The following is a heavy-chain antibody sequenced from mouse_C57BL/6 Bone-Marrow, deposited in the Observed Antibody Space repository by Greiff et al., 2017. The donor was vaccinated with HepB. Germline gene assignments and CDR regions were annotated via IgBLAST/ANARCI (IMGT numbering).Heavy chain of an antibody. CDR1: GYTFTSYW. V-gene: IGHV1-69*01. D-gene: IGHD2-3*01. J-gene: IGHJ3*01. Sequence: QVQLKQSGAELVMPGASVKLSCKASGYTFTSYWMHWVKQRPGQGLEWIGEIDPSDSYTNYNQKFKGKSTLTVDKSSSTAYMQLSSLTSEDSAVYCCARGWSAYWGQGTLVTVSA. CDR3: ARGWSAY. CDR2: IDPSDSYT.